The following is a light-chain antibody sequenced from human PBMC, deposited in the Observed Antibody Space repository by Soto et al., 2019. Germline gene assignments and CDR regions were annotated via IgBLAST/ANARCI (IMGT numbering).Light chain of an antibody. CDR3: QQYNNWPYT. CDR1: QSVGSN. J-gene: IGKJ2*01. V-gene: IGKV3-15*01. CDR2: GAS. Sequence: EIVMTQSPATLSVSPGERATLSCRASQSVGSNLAWYQQKPGQAPRLLIYGASTRATGIPARFSGGGSGTDFPLTISRLQSEDFAVYYCQQYNNWPYTFGQGTKLEIK.